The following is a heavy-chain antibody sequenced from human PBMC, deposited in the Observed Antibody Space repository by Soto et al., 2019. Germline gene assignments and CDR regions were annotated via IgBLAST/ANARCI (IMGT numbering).Heavy chain of an antibody. CDR2: INPNSGNT. CDR1: GYTFTSYD. Sequence: DSVKVSCKASGYTFTSYDINWVRQATGQGLEWMGWINPNSGNTGYAQKFQGRVTMTRNTSIRTADMELSILRSEDKAVYYCGSFWEQRMYYYGMDVCGQASTVPVAS. J-gene: IGHJ6*02. D-gene: IGHD6-25*01. CDR3: GSFWEQRMYYYGMDV. V-gene: IGHV1-8*01.